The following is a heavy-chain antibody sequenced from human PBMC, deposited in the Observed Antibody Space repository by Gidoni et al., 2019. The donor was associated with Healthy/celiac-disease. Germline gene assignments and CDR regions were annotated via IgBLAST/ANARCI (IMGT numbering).Heavy chain of an antibody. J-gene: IGHJ4*02. D-gene: IGHD2-15*01. Sequence: VQPGGSLRLSCAAAGSTYSSYWRSWVRQAPGKGLEWVANIKQDGSENDYVEYVKGRFTISRDNAKNSLYLQMNSLRAEDTALYYYPRKSTSIYCSGGRCYHNYSFDFWGQGTLVTVSS. CDR1: GSTYSSYW. CDR2: IKQDGSEN. V-gene: IGHV3-7*01. CDR3: PRKSTSIYCSGGRCYHNYSFDF.